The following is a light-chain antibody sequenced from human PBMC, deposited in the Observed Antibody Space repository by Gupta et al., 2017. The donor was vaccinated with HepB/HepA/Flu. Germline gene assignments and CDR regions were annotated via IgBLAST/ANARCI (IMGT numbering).Light chain of an antibody. CDR2: KDT. J-gene: IGLJ3*02. CDR1: ALPRQY. CDR3: QFADSTGNYRV. V-gene: IGLV3-25*03. Sequence: SYKLTQAPSMSVSPGQTARITCSGEALPRQYAYWYQQKPGQAPVVMIYKDTERPSGIPERFSGSTSGTTVTLTITGVQAEDEADYYCQFADSTGNYRVFGGGTKLTVL.